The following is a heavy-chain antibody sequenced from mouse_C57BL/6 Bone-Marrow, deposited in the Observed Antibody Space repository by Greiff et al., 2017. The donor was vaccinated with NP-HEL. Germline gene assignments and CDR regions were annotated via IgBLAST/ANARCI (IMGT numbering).Heavy chain of an antibody. J-gene: IGHJ1*03. CDR1: GYTFTSYW. CDR3: AREGYDYDGYWYFDV. Sequence: QVQLQQPGAELVKPGASVKLSCKASGYTFTSYWMQWVKQRPGQGLEWIGEIDPSDSYTNYNQKFKGKATLTVDTSYSTAYMQLSSLTSEDSAVYYCAREGYDYDGYWYFDVWGTGTTVTVSS. D-gene: IGHD2-4*01. V-gene: IGHV1-50*01. CDR2: IDPSDSYT.